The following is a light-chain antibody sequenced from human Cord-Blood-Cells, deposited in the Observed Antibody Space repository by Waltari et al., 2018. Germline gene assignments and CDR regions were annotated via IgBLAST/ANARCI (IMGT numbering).Light chain of an antibody. CDR2: GKN. CDR3: NSRDSSGNHYV. V-gene: IGLV3-19*01. CDR1: SPRSDY. Sequence: SSELTPDPAVSVALGQTVRLTSQGDSPRSDYASWYQQNPGQAPVLVIYGKNNRPSGIPDRFSGSSSGNTASLTITGAQAEDEAYYYCNSRDSSGNHYVFGTGTKVTVL. J-gene: IGLJ1*01.